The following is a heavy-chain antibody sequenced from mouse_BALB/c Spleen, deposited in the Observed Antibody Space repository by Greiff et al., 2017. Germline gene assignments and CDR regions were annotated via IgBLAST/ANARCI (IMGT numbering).Heavy chain of an antibody. D-gene: IGHD2-3*01. V-gene: IGHV5-17*02. CDR2: ISSGSSTI. CDR1: GFTFSSFG. Sequence: EVKLMESGGGLVQPGGSRKLSCAASGFTFSSFGMHWVRQAPEKGLEWVAYISSGSSTIYYADTVKGRFTISRDNPKNTLFLQMTSLRSEDTAMYYCARSHPFYDGSPYAMDYWGQGTSVTVSS. J-gene: IGHJ4*01. CDR3: ARSHPFYDGSPYAMDY.